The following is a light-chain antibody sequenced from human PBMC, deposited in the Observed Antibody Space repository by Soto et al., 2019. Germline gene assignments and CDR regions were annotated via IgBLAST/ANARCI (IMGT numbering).Light chain of an antibody. CDR2: GAS. V-gene: IGKV3-20*01. CDR3: QQYGRSPLT. CDR1: QSVSSTY. Sequence: EIVLTQSPGTLSLSPGERVTLSCRASQSVSSTYLAWYQQKPGQAPRLLIYGASSRATDIPDRFSGSGSGTDFTLTISRLEPEDCAVYYCQQYGRSPLTFGGGTKVEIK. J-gene: IGKJ4*01.